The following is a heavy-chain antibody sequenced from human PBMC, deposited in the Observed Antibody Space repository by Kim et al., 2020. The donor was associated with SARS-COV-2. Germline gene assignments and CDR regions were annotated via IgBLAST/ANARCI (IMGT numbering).Heavy chain of an antibody. D-gene: IGHD2-15*01. Sequence: GGSLRLSCAASGFTFSSYAMHWVRQAPGKGLEWVAVISYDGSNKYYADSVKGRFTISRDNSKNTLYLQMNSLRAEDTAVYYCARGLPTPPRDIVVVVAATPGLDYWGQGTLVTVSS. CDR1: GFTFSSYA. J-gene: IGHJ4*02. CDR2: ISYDGSNK. V-gene: IGHV3-30*04. CDR3: ARGLPTPPRDIVVVVAATPGLDY.